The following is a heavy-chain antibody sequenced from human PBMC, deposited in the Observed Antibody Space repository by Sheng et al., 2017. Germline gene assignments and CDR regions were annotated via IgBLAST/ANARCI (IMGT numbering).Heavy chain of an antibody. CDR1: GGSFSGYY. D-gene: IGHD1-26*01. CDR3: ARGLLEGRIVGVPAFDY. J-gene: IGHJ4*02. Sequence: QVQLQQWGAGLLKPSETLSLTCAVYGGSFSGYYWSWIRQPPREGAWSGLGKVNHSGSTNYNPSLKSRVTISVDTSKNQFSLKLSSVTAADTAVYYCARGLLEGRIVGVPAFDYWGQGTLVTVSS. CDR2: VNHSGST. V-gene: IGHV4-34*01.